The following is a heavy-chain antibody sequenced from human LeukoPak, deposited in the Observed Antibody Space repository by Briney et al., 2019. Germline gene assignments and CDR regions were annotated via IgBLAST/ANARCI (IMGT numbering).Heavy chain of an antibody. J-gene: IGHJ4*02. Sequence: GASVKVSCKASGYTFTGYYMHWVRQAPGQGLEWMGWINPNSGGTNYAQKFQGRVTMTRDTSISTAYMELSRQRSDDTAVYYCARVEYYDSSGYPSYEYFDYWGQGTLVTVSS. CDR3: ARVEYYDSSGYPSYEYFDY. CDR1: GYTFTGYY. V-gene: IGHV1-2*02. D-gene: IGHD3-22*01. CDR2: INPNSGGT.